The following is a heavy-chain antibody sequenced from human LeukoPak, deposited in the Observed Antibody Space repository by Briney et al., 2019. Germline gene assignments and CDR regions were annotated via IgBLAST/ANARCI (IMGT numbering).Heavy chain of an antibody. CDR3: ARDHPYYYGSGSYYYNWFDP. D-gene: IGHD3-10*01. Sequence: SGTLSLTCAVSGGSISSSNWWSWVRQPPGKGLEWIGYIYYSGSTNYNPSLKSRVTISVDTSKNQFSLKLSSVTAADTAVYYCARDHPYYYGSGSYYYNWFDPWGQGTLVTVSS. V-gene: IGHV4-4*02. J-gene: IGHJ5*02. CDR2: IYYSGST. CDR1: GGSISSSNW.